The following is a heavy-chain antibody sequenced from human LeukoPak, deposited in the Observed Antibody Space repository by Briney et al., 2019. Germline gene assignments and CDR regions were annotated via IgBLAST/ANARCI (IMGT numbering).Heavy chain of an antibody. V-gene: IGHV3-9*01. D-gene: IGHD1-1*01. J-gene: IGHJ4*02. CDR3: ARESDDAFDY. Sequence: GGSLRLSCAGSGHSFDEYAMHWVRQAPGKGLEWVSGINWKSDKIGYADSVKGRFTISRDNSKNTLYLQMNSLRAEDTAVYYCARESDDAFDYWGQGTLVTVSS. CDR2: INWKSDKI. CDR1: GHSFDEYA.